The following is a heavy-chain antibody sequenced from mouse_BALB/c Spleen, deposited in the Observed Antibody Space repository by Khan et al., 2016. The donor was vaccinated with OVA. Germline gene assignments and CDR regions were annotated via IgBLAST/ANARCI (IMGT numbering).Heavy chain of an antibody. CDR2: ISYSGNI. V-gene: IGHV3-2*02. Sequence: EVQLVESGPGLVKPSQSLSLTCTVTGYSITSDYAWNWIRQFPGNKLEWMGYISYSGNIHYNPSLKSRISITRDTSKNQFFLQLNSVTTEDTATDYGARIYGGDFDYWGQGTTLTVSS. CDR1: GYSITSDYA. J-gene: IGHJ2*01. CDR3: ARIYGGDFDY. D-gene: IGHD1-1*01.